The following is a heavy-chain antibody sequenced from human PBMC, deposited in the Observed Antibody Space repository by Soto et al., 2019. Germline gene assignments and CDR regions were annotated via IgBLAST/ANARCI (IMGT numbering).Heavy chain of an antibody. J-gene: IGHJ4*02. CDR1: GFTFSSYG. CDR2: ISYDGSNK. CDR3: SKVGGYSGYDPPYFDY. V-gene: IGHV3-30*18. D-gene: IGHD5-12*01. Sequence: GGSLRLSCAASGFTFSSYGMHWVRQAPGKGLEWVAVISYDGSNKYYADSVKGQFTISRDNSKNTLYLQMNRLRAEETAVYYCSKVGGYSGYDPPYFDYWGQGTLVTVSS.